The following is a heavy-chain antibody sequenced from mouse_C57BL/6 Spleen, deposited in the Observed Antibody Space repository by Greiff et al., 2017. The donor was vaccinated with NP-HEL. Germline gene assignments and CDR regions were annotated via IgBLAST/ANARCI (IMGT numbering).Heavy chain of an antibody. D-gene: IGHD3-1*01. CDR2: IYPSDSET. CDR1: GYTFTSYW. CDR3: ARSGQAWFAY. V-gene: IGHV1-61*01. J-gene: IGHJ3*01. Sequence: VQLQQPGAELVRPGSSVKLSCKASGYTFTSYWMDWVKQRPGQGLEWIGNIYPSDSETNYNQKFKDKATLTVDKSSSTAYMQLSSLTSEAAAVYYCARSGQAWFAYWGQGTLVTVSA.